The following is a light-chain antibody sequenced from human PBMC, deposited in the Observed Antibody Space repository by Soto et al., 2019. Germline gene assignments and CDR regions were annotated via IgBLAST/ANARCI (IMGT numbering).Light chain of an antibody. CDR1: QSVSITY. Sequence: IMLSQSLCTLSVSPGRRATLSCPSSQSVSITYLAWYQQKPGGAPRLLIFGASTRATGIPARLSGSGSATEFTLTISSLQYDDFAVYYCRQYDNWSPWTFGQGTKVDIK. CDR3: RQYDNWSPWT. CDR2: GAS. J-gene: IGKJ1*01. V-gene: IGKV3-15*01.